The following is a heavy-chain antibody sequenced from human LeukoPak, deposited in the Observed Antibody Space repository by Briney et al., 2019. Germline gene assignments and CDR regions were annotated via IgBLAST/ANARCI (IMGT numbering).Heavy chain of an antibody. V-gene: IGHV3-64*01. J-gene: IGHJ6*04. Sequence: GGSLRLSCAASGFTFSSYAMHWVRQAPGKGLEYVSAISSNGGSTYYANSVKGRFAISRDNSKNTLYLQMGSLRAEDMAVYYCARVVFPDFWSGYQMDVWGKGTTVTVSS. CDR3: ARVVFPDFWSGYQMDV. CDR1: GFTFSSYA. CDR2: ISSNGGST. D-gene: IGHD3-3*01.